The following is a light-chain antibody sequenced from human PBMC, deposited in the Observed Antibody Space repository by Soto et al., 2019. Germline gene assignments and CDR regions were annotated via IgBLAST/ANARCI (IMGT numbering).Light chain of an antibody. V-gene: IGLV3-21*02. Sequence: SSELTQATSVSVAPGQTASITCGANNIGVRSVHWHQKKPGQAPVLVVYDDDARPSGIPGRFSGSNSGNTATLTITRVEAGDEADYYCQVWDDSRDQQVFGGGTKLTVL. CDR2: DDD. J-gene: IGLJ3*02. CDR3: QVWDDSRDQQV. CDR1: NIGVRS.